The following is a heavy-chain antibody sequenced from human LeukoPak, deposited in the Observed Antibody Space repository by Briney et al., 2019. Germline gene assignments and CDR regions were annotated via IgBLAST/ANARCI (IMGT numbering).Heavy chain of an antibody. CDR2: ISNSANAK. CDR1: GFTFSSYA. CDR3: ARMSGSRLPGY. V-gene: IGHV3-48*01. D-gene: IGHD3-3*01. Sequence: GGSLGLSCAASGFTFSSYAMHWVRQAPGKGLEWVSYISNSANAKYYAASVEGRFTISRDNGKNSLYLQMNSLRVEDTAVYYCARMSGSRLPGYWGQGTLVTVSS. J-gene: IGHJ4*02.